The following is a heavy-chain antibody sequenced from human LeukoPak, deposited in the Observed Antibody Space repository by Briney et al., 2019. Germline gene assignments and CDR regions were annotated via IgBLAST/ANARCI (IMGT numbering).Heavy chain of an antibody. J-gene: IGHJ4*02. V-gene: IGHV4-59*01. CDR2: IYYSGST. CDR3: ARDGRYSRDYYFDY. CDR1: GGSISSYY. D-gene: IGHD6-13*01. Sequence: PSETLSLTCTVSGGSISSYYWSWIRQPPGKGLEWIGYIYYSGSTNYNPSLKSRVTISVDTSKNQFSLKLSSVTAADTAVYYCARDGRYSRDYYFDYWGQGTLVTVSS.